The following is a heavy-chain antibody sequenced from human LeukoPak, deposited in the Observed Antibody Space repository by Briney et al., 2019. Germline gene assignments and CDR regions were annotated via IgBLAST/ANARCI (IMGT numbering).Heavy chain of an antibody. J-gene: IGHJ1*01. CDR3: ARVQDGSSWYEYFQH. CDR1: GFTFSSYS. CDR2: IYSGGGT. V-gene: IGHV3-21*01. Sequence: PGGSLRLSCAASGFTFSSYSMNWVRHAPGKGLEWVAVIYSGGGTYYADSVKGRFTISRDNAKNSLFLQMNSLRAEDTAVYYCARVQDGSSWYEYFQHWGQGTLVTVSS. D-gene: IGHD6-13*01.